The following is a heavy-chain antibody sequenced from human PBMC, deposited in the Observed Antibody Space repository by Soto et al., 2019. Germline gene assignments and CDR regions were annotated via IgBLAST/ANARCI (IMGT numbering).Heavy chain of an antibody. CDR3: ARMRSDYDSSGLDY. CDR2: IDWDEDR. Sequence: SGPTLVNPTETPTLTCTFSGFSLSTSGMRVSWIRQAPGKALEWLARIDWDEDRFYSTSLKTRLTISKDTSKNQVVLTMTKMDPVDTATYSCARMRSDYDSSGLDYWGQGILVTVSS. D-gene: IGHD3-22*01. CDR1: GFSLSTSGMR. V-gene: IGHV2-70*04. J-gene: IGHJ4*02.